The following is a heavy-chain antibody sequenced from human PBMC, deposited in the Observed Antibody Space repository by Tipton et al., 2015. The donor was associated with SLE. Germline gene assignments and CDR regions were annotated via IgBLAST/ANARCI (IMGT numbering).Heavy chain of an antibody. Sequence: TLSLTCTVSGGSISSYYWSWIRQPPGKGLEWIGYIYYSGSTNYNPSLKSRVTISVDTSKNQFSLKLSSVTAADTAVYYCARDFVGYSSPDTAFDIWGQGTMVTVSS. CDR3: ARDFVGYSSPDTAFDI. D-gene: IGHD6-13*01. V-gene: IGHV4-59*12. J-gene: IGHJ3*02. CDR1: GGSISSYY. CDR2: IYYSGST.